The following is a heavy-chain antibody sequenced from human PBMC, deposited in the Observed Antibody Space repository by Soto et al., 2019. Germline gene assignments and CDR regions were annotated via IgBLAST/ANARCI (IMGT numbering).Heavy chain of an antibody. D-gene: IGHD2-21*01. CDR2: ISTGGAYM. V-gene: IGHV3-21*06. CDR3: ARDIASPGGDYFDS. Sequence: EVQLVESGGGLVKAGGSLRLFCTASGFTFRNYNMNWVRQAPGKGLEWVSSISTGGAYMFYADSVKGRFTISRDNAQNSLFLQIASPGAEDTAVYYCARDIASPGGDYFDSWGQGTLVTVSS. J-gene: IGHJ4*02. CDR1: GFTFRNYN.